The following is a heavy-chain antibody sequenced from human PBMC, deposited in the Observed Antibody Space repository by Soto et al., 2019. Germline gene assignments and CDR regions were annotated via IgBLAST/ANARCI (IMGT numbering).Heavy chain of an antibody. V-gene: IGHV4-31*03. CDR3: ARDRATVTRVDAFDI. CDR1: GGSISSGGYY. D-gene: IGHD4-17*01. J-gene: IGHJ3*02. CDR2: IYYSGST. Sequence: SETLSLTCTVSGGSISSGGYYWSWIRQHPGKGLEWIGYIYYSGSTYYNPSLKSRVTISVDTSKNQFSLKLSSVTAADTAVYYCARDRATVTRVDAFDIWGQGTMVTVSS.